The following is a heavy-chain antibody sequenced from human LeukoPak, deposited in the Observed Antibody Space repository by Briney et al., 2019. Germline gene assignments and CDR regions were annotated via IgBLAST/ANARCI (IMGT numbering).Heavy chain of an antibody. CDR2: IYHSGST. V-gene: IGHV4-4*02. D-gene: IGHD6-6*01. CDR1: GGSISSSNW. J-gene: IGHJ4*02. CDR3: ARGGIAARHFDY. Sequence: PSGTLSLTCAVSGGSISSSNWWSWVRQPPGKGLEWIGEIYHSGSTNYNPSLKSRVTISVDKSKNQFSLNVTSVTAADTAVYYCARGGIAARHFDYWGQGTLVTVSS.